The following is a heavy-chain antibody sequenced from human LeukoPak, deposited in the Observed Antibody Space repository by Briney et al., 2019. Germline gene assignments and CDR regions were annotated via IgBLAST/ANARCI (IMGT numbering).Heavy chain of an antibody. CDR2: IAYDGSRA. CDR1: GFTFGGYS. CDR3: TRYNNDHFDY. D-gene: IGHD1-14*01. V-gene: IGHV3-33*01. J-gene: IGHJ4*02. Sequence: GGSLRLSCAGSGFTFGGYSMHWFRQTPGKALEWVAVIAYDGSRAFYADSVKGRFTISRDNSKNTMSVQMDDLRAEDTAVYYCTRYNNDHFDYWGQGTLVTVSS.